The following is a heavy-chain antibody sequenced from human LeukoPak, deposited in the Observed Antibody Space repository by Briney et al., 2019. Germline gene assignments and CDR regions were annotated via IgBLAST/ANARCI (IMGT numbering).Heavy chain of an antibody. D-gene: IGHD6-13*01. Sequence: SETLSLTCGVSGYSISSGYYWGWIRQPPGKGLEWIGSIYHSGSTYCNPSLKSRVTMPVDTYKNHVSLKLSSVTAADTAVYYCARDRQELFDYWGQGTLVTVSS. CDR2: IYHSGST. CDR3: ARDRQELFDY. CDR1: GYSISSGYY. V-gene: IGHV4-38-2*02. J-gene: IGHJ4*02.